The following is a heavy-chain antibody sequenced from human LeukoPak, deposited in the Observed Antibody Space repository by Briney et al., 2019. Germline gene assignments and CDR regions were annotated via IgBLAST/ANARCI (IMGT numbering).Heavy chain of an antibody. V-gene: IGHV1-46*01. Sequence: ASVKVSCKASGYTFTRYYMHWVRQAPGQGLEWMGIINPSGGSTSYAQKFQGRVTMTRDMSTSTVYMELSSLRSEDTAVYYCAREGRGVPGAIAAVKGFDYWGQGTLVTVSS. CDR3: AREGRGVPGAIAAVKGFDY. CDR1: GYTFTRYY. D-gene: IGHD6-13*01. J-gene: IGHJ4*02. CDR2: INPSGGST.